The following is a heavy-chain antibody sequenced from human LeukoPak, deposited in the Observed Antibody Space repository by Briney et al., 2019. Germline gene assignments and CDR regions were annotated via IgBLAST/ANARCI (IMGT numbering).Heavy chain of an antibody. J-gene: IGHJ4*02. CDR1: GYTFTGYY. D-gene: IGHD3-3*01. V-gene: IGHV1-2*02. CDR2: INPNSGGT. CDR3: ARYRPYYDFWSGYSGDY. Sequence: ASVKVSCKASGYTFTGYYMHWVRQAPGQGLEWMGWINPNSGGTNYAQKFQGRVTMTRDTSISTAYMELSRLRSDDTAVYYCARYRPYYDFWSGYSGDYWGQGTLVTVSS.